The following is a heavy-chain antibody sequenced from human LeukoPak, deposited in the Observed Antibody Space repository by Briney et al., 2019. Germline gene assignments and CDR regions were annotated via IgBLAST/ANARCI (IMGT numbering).Heavy chain of an antibody. J-gene: IGHJ6*02. CDR1: GFTFSNYG. D-gene: IGHD2-15*01. CDR2: ISYDESDK. Sequence: GGSLRLSCAASGFTFSNYGMHWVRQAPGKGPEWVAVISYDESDKYYADSVKGRFTISRDNSKNTLYLQMNSLRPEDTAVYYCAKGVVAATNAAYYGMDVWGQGTTVTVSS. V-gene: IGHV3-30*18. CDR3: AKGVVAATNAAYYGMDV.